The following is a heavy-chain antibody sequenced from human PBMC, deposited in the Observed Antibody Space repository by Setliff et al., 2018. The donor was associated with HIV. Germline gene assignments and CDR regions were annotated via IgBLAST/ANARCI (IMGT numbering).Heavy chain of an antibody. J-gene: IGHJ6*02. V-gene: IGHV3-23*01. CDR2: ISGSGDTT. D-gene: IGHD3-10*01. CDR1: GFTFSTYA. Sequence: GGSLRLSCAASGFTFSTYAMTWVRQAPGRGLEWVSVISGSGDTTYYSDSVKGRFTISRDNSKNTVYLQMSSLRAEDTAVYFCARPTNIDTLYYGSQSFYMYYYGMDVWGQGTTVTVSS. CDR3: ARPTNIDTLYYGSQSFYMYYYGMDV.